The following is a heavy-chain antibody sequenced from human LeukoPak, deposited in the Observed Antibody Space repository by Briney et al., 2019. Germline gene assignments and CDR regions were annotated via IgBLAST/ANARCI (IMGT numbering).Heavy chain of an antibody. Sequence: GGSLRLSCAASGFTFSRHSMNWVRQAPGKGLEWVSSISSSSSYIYYADSVKGRFTISRDNARNSLYLQMNSLRAEDTAVYYCARDSRNIVADLDSWGQGTLVTVSS. D-gene: IGHD5-12*01. J-gene: IGHJ4*02. CDR3: ARDSRNIVADLDS. V-gene: IGHV3-21*01. CDR2: ISSSSSYI. CDR1: GFTFSRHS.